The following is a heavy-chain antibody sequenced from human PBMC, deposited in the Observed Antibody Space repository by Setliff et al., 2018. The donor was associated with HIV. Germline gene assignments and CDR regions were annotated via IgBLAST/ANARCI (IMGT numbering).Heavy chain of an antibody. CDR3: ASGVYYYDDSGYYPGYYYYYMDV. CDR1: GGTLSSYA. J-gene: IGHJ6*03. D-gene: IGHD3-22*01. Sequence: SVMVSCKASGGTLSSYAISWVRQAPGQGLEWMGGIIPVFGTPNYAQEFQGRVTITADESTRTAYMELSSLRSEDTAVYYCASGVYYYDDSGYYPGYYYYYMDVWGRGTTVTVSS. V-gene: IGHV1-69*13. CDR2: IIPVFGTP.